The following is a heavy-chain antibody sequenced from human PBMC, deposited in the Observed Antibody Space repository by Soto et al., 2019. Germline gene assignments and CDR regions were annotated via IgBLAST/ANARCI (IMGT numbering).Heavy chain of an antibody. CDR3: ARAYCSGGSCYSGSGYYYYGMDV. V-gene: IGHV3-30-3*01. CDR2: ISYDGSNK. Sequence: QVQLVESGGGVVQPGRSLRLSCAASGFTFSSYAMHWVRQAPGKGLEWVAVISYDGSNKYYADSVKGRFTISRDNSKNTLDLQMNSLRAEDTAVYYWARAYCSGGSCYSGSGYYYYGMDVWGQGTTVTVSS. D-gene: IGHD2-15*01. J-gene: IGHJ6*02. CDR1: GFTFSSYA.